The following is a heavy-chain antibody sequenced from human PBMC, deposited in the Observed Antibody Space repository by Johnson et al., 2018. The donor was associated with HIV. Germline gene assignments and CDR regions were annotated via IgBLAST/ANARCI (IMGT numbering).Heavy chain of an antibody. CDR3: ARTLKWGLGLPDWDAFDI. V-gene: IGHV3-20*04. CDR2: INWNGGRT. D-gene: IGHD1-26*01. CDR1: GFTFDDYG. Sequence: EQLVESGGGVVRPGGSLRLSCAASGFTFDDYGMSWVRQAPGKGLEWVSGINWNGGRTGYTDSVNGRFTISRDNARNSLYLQMNSLRAEDTALYYCARTLKWGLGLPDWDAFDIWGQGTMVTVSS. J-gene: IGHJ3*02.